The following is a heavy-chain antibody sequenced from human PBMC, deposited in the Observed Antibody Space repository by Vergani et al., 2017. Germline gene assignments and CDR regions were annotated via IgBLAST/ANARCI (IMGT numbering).Heavy chain of an antibody. Sequence: QVQLQESGPGLVKPSGTLSLTCAVSGGSISSSNWWSWVRQPPGKGLEWIGEIYHSGSTNYNPSLNSRVTMSVDTSKNQFSLKLRSVTAADTAVYFCARVMYRDEASTGYRLEGMDIWGQGTTVTISS. CDR1: GGSISSSNW. CDR3: ARVMYRDEASTGYRLEGMDI. J-gene: IGHJ6*02. D-gene: IGHD3-9*01. V-gene: IGHV4-4*02. CDR2: IYHSGST.